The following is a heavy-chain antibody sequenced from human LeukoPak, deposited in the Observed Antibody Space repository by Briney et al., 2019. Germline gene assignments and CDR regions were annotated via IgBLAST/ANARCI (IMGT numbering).Heavy chain of an antibody. CDR2: ISGSGSIT. J-gene: IGHJ4*02. CDR1: GFTFSSFG. Sequence: GGSLRLSCAASGFTFSSFGMSWVRQAPGKGLEWVSTISGSGSITYYADSMKGRFTISRDNSKNTLYLQVNSLRAEDTAVYYCEVDGYWGQGTLVTVSS. CDR3: EVDGY. V-gene: IGHV3-23*01. D-gene: IGHD5-12*01.